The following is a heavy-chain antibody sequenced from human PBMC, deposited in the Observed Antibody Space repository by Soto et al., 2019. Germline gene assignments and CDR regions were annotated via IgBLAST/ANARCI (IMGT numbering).Heavy chain of an antibody. CDR1: GFTFSTYA. D-gene: IGHD2-15*01. J-gene: IGHJ5*02. CDR3: GKVRASPILVVVASTFWFDP. CDR2: ISSSGGTT. Sequence: EVQLLESGGGLVQPGGSLRLSCAASGFTFSTYAMSWVRQAPGKGLEWVSGISSSGGTTYYADSVKCRFTISSDNSKNSLYLQMKGRRGEDTAVYYCGKVRASPILVVVASTFWFDPWGQGTLVTVSS. V-gene: IGHV3-23*01.